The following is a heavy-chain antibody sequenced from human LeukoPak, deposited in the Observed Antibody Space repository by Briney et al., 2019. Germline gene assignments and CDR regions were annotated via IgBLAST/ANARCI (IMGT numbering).Heavy chain of an antibody. Sequence: SETLSLTCAVSGYSISSGYYWGWIRQPPGKGLEWIGSIYHGGSTYYNPSLKSRVTISVDTSKNHFSLKLSSVTAADTAVYYCARRLDYYYGMDVWGQGTTVTVSS. CDR3: ARRLDYYYGMDV. V-gene: IGHV4-38-2*01. CDR1: GYSISSGYY. J-gene: IGHJ6*02. CDR2: IYHGGST.